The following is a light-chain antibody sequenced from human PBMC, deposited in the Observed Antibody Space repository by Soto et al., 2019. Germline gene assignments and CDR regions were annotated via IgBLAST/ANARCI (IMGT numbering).Light chain of an antibody. CDR2: GNS. V-gene: IGLV1-40*01. CDR3: QSYDSSLSGWV. CDR1: SSNIGAGYD. J-gene: IGLJ3*02. Sequence: QSVLTQPPSVSGAPGQRVTISCTGSSSNIGAGYDVHWYQQLPGTAPKLLIYGNSNRPSGVPDRFSGSKSGTSASLATTGLQAEDEADYYCQSYDSSLSGWVFGGGTKLTAL.